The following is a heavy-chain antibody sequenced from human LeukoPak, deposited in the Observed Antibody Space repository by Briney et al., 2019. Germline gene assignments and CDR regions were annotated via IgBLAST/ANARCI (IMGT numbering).Heavy chain of an antibody. CDR1: GFTFSSYA. D-gene: IGHD4-17*01. J-gene: IGHJ4*02. V-gene: IGHV3-23*01. CDR2: VSGSGAHT. CDR3: ARGRFGDYDY. Sequence: PGGSLRLSCAASGFTFSSYAMTWVRQAPGKGRQWVSAVSGSGAHTYYADSVKGRFTISRDNSRDTLYLQMNSLRAEDTAVYYCARGRFGDYDYWGQGTLVTVSS.